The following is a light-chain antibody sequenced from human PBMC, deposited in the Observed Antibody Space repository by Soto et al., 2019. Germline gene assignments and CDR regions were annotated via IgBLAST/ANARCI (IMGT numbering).Light chain of an antibody. J-gene: IGKJ5*01. CDR2: KAS. Sequence: DIQMTQSPSTLSASVGDRVTITCRASQTISSWLAWYQQKPGKAPKLLIYKASSLESGVPSRLSGSGSGKEFTLTIRSLQPDDFATYYCQQYNSYSTFGQGTRLEIK. V-gene: IGKV1-5*03. CDR1: QTISSW. CDR3: QQYNSYST.